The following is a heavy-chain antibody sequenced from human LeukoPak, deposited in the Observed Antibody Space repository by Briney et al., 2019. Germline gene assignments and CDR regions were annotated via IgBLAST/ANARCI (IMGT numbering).Heavy chain of an antibody. Sequence: ASVKVSCKASGYTFTSYGISWVRQAPGQGLEWMGWISAYNGNTNYAQKLQGRVTMTTDTSTSTAYMELRSLRSDDTAVYYCARKGGATTYGYYYYYMDVWGKGTTVTISS. D-gene: IGHD1-26*01. CDR1: GYTFTSYG. CDR2: ISAYNGNT. CDR3: ARKGGATTYGYYYYYMDV. V-gene: IGHV1-18*01. J-gene: IGHJ6*03.